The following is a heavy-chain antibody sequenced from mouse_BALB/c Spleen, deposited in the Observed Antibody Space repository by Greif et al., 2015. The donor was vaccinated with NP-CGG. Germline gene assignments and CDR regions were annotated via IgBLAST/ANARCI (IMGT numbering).Heavy chain of an antibody. CDR1: GYSITSDYA. Sequence: EVKLLESGPGLVKPSQSLSLTCTVTGYSITSDYAWNWIRQFPGNKLEWMGYISYSGSTSYNPSLKSRISITRDTSKNQFFRQLNSVTTEDTATYYCAVSDSSGLYYYAMDYWGQGTSVTVSS. V-gene: IGHV3-2*02. D-gene: IGHD3-2*01. CDR3: AVSDSSGLYYYAMDY. J-gene: IGHJ4*01. CDR2: ISYSGST.